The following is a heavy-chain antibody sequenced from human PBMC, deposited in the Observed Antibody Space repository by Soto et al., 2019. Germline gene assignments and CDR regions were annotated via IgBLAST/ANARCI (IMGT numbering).Heavy chain of an antibody. V-gene: IGHV1-69*01. CDR2: IIPMFGTA. D-gene: IGHD2-21*02. Sequence: QVQLVQSGAEVKKPGSSVKISCKASGGTFINHAFSWVRQAPGQGLEWMGGIIPMFGTADYSQKFQGRVTITADESTTTXHMEXSSLRSDDSAVYYCARDDATYCGGDCYRYFFYGLDVWGQGTTVTVSS. CDR1: GGTFINHA. CDR3: ARDDATYCGGDCYRYFFYGLDV. J-gene: IGHJ6*02.